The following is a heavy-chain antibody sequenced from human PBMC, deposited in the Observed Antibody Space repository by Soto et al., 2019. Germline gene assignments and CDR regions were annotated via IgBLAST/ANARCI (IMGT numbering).Heavy chain of an antibody. CDR3: ARDSRRGNSSPYYYYGIDV. V-gene: IGHV3-30*04. CDR1: GFTFSNYA. Sequence: GGSLRLSCAASGFTFSNYAMHWVRQAPGKGLEWVAVISYDGKNKHYVDSVKGRFTNSRDNSKSTMYLEMKSLRGEDTAVYYCARDSRRGNSSPYYYYGIDVWGQGTTVTVSS. D-gene: IGHD1-7*01. J-gene: IGHJ6*02. CDR2: ISYDGKNK.